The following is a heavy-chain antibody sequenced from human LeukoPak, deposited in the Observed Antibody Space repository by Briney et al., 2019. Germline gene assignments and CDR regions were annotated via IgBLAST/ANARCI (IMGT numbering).Heavy chain of an antibody. Sequence: SETLSLTCAVYGESFSAYFWTWLRQPPGKGLEWLGEISRGGSTNYSPSLKSRVTISLDTSKNQVSLTLSSVTAADTAMYYCGVSTTRATTRTIDYWGQGTLVAVSS. V-gene: IGHV4-34*01. CDR1: GESFSAYF. D-gene: IGHD4-17*01. J-gene: IGHJ4*02. CDR2: ISRGGST. CDR3: GVSTTRATTRTIDY.